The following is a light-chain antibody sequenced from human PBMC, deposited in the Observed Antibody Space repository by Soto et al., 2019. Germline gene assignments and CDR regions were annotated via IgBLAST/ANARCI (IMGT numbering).Light chain of an antibody. CDR3: QQYGSSPSWT. V-gene: IGKV3-20*01. CDR1: QSVSSH. Sequence: EIVLTQSPATMALSPGERATVSCRASQSVSSHLAWYQQKRCQAPRLIIYDASSRATGIPDTFSGSGSGTDFTPTISRLEPEDFAVYYCQQYGSSPSWTCGQGTKVDIK. CDR2: DAS. J-gene: IGKJ1*01.